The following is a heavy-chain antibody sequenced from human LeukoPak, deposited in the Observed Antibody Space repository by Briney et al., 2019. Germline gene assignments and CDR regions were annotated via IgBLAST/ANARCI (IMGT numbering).Heavy chain of an antibody. V-gene: IGHV4-39*01. CDR1: GGSISSSSYY. CDR3: AVNYYDSSGYYFDY. J-gene: IGHJ4*02. CDR2: IYYSGST. D-gene: IGHD3-22*01. Sequence: PSETLSLACTDSGGSISSSSYYWGWIRQPPGKGLEWIGSIYYSGSTYYNPSLKSRVTISVDTSKNQFSLKLSSVTAADTAVYYCAVNYYDSSGYYFDYWGQGTLVTVSS.